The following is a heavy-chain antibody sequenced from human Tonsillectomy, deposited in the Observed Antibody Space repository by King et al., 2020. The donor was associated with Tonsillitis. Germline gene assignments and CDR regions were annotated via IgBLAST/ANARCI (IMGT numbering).Heavy chain of an antibody. CDR3: AHLDLFDY. V-gene: IGHV2-5*02. Sequence: TLKESGPTLVKPTQTLTLTCTFSGFSLSTSGVGVGWIRQPPGKALEWLAVIYWDDDKRYSPYLKSRLTITKDTSKNQVVLTMTNMDPVDTATYYCAHLDLFDYWGQGTLVTVSS. J-gene: IGHJ4*02. CDR1: GFSLSTSGVG. CDR2: IYWDDDK.